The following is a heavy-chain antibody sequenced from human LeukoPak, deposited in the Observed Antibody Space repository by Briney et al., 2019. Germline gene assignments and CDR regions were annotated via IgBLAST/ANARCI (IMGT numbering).Heavy chain of an antibody. V-gene: IGHV4-38-2*02. J-gene: IGHJ4*02. CDR1: GYSISSGYY. CDR3: ARRYGRFGVVYFDY. D-gene: IGHD3-3*01. CDR2: IYYSGIT. Sequence: SSETLSLTCTVSGYSISSGYYWGWIRQPPGKGLEWIGSIYYSGITYYNPSLKSRVTISVDTSKNQFSLTLSSVTAADTAVYYCARRYGRFGVVYFDYWGQGTLATVSS.